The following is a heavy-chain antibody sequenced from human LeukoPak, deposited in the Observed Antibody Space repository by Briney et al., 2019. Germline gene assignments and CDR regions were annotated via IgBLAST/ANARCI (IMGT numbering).Heavy chain of an antibody. CDR1: GFTFSSYG. CDR3: AKTRRELTVTTFNYYMDV. Sequence: GGSLRLSCAASGFTFSSYGMHWVRQAPGKGLEWVAFIRYDGSNKYYADSVKGRFTISRDNSKNTLYLQMNSLRAEDTAVYYCAKTRRELTVTTFNYYMDVWGKGTTVTVSS. J-gene: IGHJ6*03. D-gene: IGHD4-11*01. V-gene: IGHV3-30*02. CDR2: IRYDGSNK.